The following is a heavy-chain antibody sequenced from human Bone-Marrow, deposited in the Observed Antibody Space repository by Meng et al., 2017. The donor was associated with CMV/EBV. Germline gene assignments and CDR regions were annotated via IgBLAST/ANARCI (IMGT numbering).Heavy chain of an antibody. J-gene: IGHJ4*02. CDR1: GFTFSNAW. Sequence: GSLRLSCAASGFTFSNAWMSWVRQPPGKGLEWIGEINHSGSTNYNPSLKSRVTISVDTSKNQFSLKVSSVTAADTAVYYCLQLELRLPRFWGQGTLVTVSS. D-gene: IGHD1-1*01. CDR2: INHSGST. CDR3: LQLELRLPRF. V-gene: IGHV4-34*08.